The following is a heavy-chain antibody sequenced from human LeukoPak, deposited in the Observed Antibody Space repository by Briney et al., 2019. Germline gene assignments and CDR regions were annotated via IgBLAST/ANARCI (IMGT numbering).Heavy chain of an antibody. CDR2: ISGSGGST. CDR1: GFTFSSYA. J-gene: IGHJ4*02. CDR3: ARDPSESTSYFDY. V-gene: IGHV3-23*01. Sequence: PGGSLRLSCAASGFTFSSYAMSWVRQAPGKGLEWVSAISGSGGSTYYADSVKGRFTISRDNSKNTLYLQMNSLRAEDTAVYYCARDPSESTSYFDYWGQGTLVTVSS.